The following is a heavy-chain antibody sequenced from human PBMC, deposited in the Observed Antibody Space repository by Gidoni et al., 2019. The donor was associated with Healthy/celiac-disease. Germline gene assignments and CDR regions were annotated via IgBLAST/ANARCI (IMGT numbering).Heavy chain of an antibody. J-gene: IGHJ4*02. CDR1: GFTFSSYA. CDR3: AKEQLVLRLRRDPDFDY. Sequence: EVQLVESGGGLVQPGGSLRLSCAASGFTFSSYAMSWVRQAPGKGLEWVSAISGSGGSTYYADSVKGRFTISRDNSKNTLYLQMNSLRAEDTAVYYCAKEQLVLRLRRDPDFDYWGQGTLVTVSS. CDR2: ISGSGGST. V-gene: IGHV3-23*04. D-gene: IGHD6-13*01.